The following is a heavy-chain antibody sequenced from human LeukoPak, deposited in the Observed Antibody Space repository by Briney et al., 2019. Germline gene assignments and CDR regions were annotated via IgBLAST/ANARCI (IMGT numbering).Heavy chain of an antibody. J-gene: IGHJ4*02. Sequence: GGSLRLSCAASGFTFDDYAMHWVRQALGKGLEWVSLISWDGDNTYYADSVKGRFTISRDNSKNSLYLQMNSLRAEDTALYYCAKGQQLVRGPFDYWGQGTLVTVSS. CDR1: GFTFDDYA. D-gene: IGHD6-6*01. CDR2: ISWDGDNT. CDR3: AKGQQLVRGPFDY. V-gene: IGHV3-43D*04.